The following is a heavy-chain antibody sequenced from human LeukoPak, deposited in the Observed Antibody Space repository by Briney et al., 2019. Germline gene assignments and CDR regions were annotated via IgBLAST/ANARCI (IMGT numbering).Heavy chain of an antibody. CDR3: ARDLNAGMDV. CDR2: ISGRGHKI. V-gene: IGHV3-11*01. J-gene: IGHJ6*02. CDR1: GFTFSDYY. Sequence: GGSLKLSCEASGFTFSDYYVNWIRQAPGKGLEWLSYISGRGHKILYADSVEGRFTVSRDNAQNLLFLHMENLRVEDSGIYYCARDLNAGMDVWGRGTTVTVAS.